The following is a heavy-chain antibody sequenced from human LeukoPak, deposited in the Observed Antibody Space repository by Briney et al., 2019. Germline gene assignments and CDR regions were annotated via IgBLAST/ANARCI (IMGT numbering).Heavy chain of an antibody. CDR3: AKPVRGLDSDGFDI. Sequence: GGSLRLSCAASEFTFSTYAMSWVRQAPGKGLEWVSAISGSGARTYYADSVKGRFTISRDNSKNTLYLQMNSLRAEDTAIYYCAKPVRGLDSDGFDIWGQGTMVTVSS. CDR1: EFTFSTYA. V-gene: IGHV3-23*01. D-gene: IGHD3/OR15-3a*01. CDR2: ISGSGART. J-gene: IGHJ3*02.